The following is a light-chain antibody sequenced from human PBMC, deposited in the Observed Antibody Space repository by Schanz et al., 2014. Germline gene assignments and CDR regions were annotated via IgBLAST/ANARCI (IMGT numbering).Light chain of an antibody. J-gene: IGLJ2*01. CDR1: SSDVGSYNL. V-gene: IGLV2-14*02. Sequence: QSVLTQPRSVSGSPGQSITISCTGTSSDVGSYNLVSWYQQHPGKAPKLMIYEGSKRPSGVSNRFSGSKSGNTASLTISGLQAGDEAEYYCSSYTSSGTPVVFGGGTKLTVL. CDR2: EGS. CDR3: SSYTSSGTPVV.